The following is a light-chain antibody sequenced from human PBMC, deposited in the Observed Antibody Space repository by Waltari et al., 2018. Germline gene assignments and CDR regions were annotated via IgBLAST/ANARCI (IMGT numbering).Light chain of an antibody. CDR1: SSNIGNNL. V-gene: IGLV1-51*02. CDR3: GTWDGSLSAWL. Sequence: QSVLTQPPSVSAAPGQRVTIPCSGSSSNIGNNLVSWYQQFPGTVPKLLIDENDQRPSGIPDRFSGSKSGTSATLTITGLQTGDEAEYYCGTWDGSLSAWLFGGGTKLTVL. CDR2: END. J-gene: IGLJ2*01.